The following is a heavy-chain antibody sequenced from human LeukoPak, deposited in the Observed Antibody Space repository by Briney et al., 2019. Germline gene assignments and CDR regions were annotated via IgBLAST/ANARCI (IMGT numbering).Heavy chain of an antibody. J-gene: IGHJ4*02. D-gene: IGHD6-19*01. Sequence: ASVKVSCKASGGTFSSYAISWVRQSPGQGLEWMGRIIPILGIANYAQKFQGRVTITADKSTSTAYMELSSLRSEDTAVYYCASASSGTDYWGQGTLVTVSS. CDR3: ASASSGTDY. CDR1: GGTFSSYA. CDR2: IIPILGIA. V-gene: IGHV1-69*04.